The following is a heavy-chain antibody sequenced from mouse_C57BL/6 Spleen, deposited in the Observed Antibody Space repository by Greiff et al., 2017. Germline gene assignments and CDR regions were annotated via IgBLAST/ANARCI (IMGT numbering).Heavy chain of an antibody. J-gene: IGHJ2*01. CDR3: TRLGLLRSDY. V-gene: IGHV1-15*01. CDR1: GYTFTDYE. Sequence: QVQLKESGAELVRPGASVTLSCKASGYTFTDYEMHWVKQTPVHGLEWIGAIDPETGGTAYNQKFKGKAILTADKSSSTAYMELRSLTSEDSAVYYCTRLGLLRSDYWGQGTTLTVSS. D-gene: IGHD1-1*01. CDR2: IDPETGGT.